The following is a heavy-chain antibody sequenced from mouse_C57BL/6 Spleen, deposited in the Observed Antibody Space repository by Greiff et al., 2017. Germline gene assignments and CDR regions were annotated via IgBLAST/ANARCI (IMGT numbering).Heavy chain of an antibody. J-gene: IGHJ3*01. CDR1: GFTFSDYY. V-gene: IGHV5-16*01. CDR3: AGGGLYYDYDEGCAY. CDR2: LTYDGSSN. Sequence: EVMLVESEGGLVQPGRSLQLSCTASGFTFSDYYMAWVRQVPEKGLEWVANLTYDGSSNYYLDSLKNRFIISRDTATNLIYLQMSSLKSEDTATXYCAGGGLYYDYDEGCAYWGQGTLVTVSA. D-gene: IGHD2-4*01.